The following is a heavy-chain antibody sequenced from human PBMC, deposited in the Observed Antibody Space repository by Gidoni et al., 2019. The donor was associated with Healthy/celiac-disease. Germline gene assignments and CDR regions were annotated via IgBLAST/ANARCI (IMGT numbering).Heavy chain of an antibody. CDR2: ISSSSSYI. Sequence: EVQLVASGGGLVKPGGSLRLSCAASGFTFSSYSMNWVRQAPGKGLEWVASISSSSSYIYYADSVKGRFTISRDNAKNSLYLQMNSLRAEDTAVYYCARNYDILTGLDYWGQGTLVTVSS. V-gene: IGHV3-21*01. CDR1: GFTFSSYS. J-gene: IGHJ4*02. CDR3: ARNYDILTGLDY. D-gene: IGHD3-9*01.